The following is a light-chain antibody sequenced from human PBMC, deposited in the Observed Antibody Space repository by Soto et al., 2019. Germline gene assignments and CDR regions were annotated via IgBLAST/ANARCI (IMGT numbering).Light chain of an antibody. J-gene: IGLJ1*01. Sequence: QSALTQPPSASGSPGQSVTISCTGTSSDVGAYNYVSWYQQHPGKAPKLMMYEVTKRPSGVPDRFSGSKSGNTASLTVSGLPAEDEADYYCSSYACSHILYVFGTGTKLTVL. CDR2: EVT. CDR3: SSYACSHILYV. V-gene: IGLV2-8*01. CDR1: SSDVGAYNY.